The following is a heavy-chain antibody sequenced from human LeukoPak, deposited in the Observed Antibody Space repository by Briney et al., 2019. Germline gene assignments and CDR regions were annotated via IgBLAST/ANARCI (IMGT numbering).Heavy chain of an antibody. D-gene: IGHD3-3*01. CDR1: GGSISSYY. J-gene: IGHJ4*02. CDR2: IYCSGST. V-gene: IGHV4-59*01. Sequence: KPSETLSLTCTVSGGSISSYYWSWIRQPPGKGLEWIGYIYCSGSTNYNPSLKSRVTISVDTSKNQFSLKLSSVTAADTAVYYCARSTYYDFWSGYLAYFDYWGQGTLVTVSS. CDR3: ARSTYYDFWSGYLAYFDY.